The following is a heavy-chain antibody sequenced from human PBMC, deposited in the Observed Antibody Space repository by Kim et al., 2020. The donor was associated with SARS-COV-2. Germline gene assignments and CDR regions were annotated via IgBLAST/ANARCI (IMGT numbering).Heavy chain of an antibody. CDR1: GFTFRSYW. J-gene: IGHJ4*02. CDR2: IKQDGSEK. CDR3: ERDEPLTYSSIWYGTDY. D-gene: IGHD6-13*01. Sequence: GGSLRLSCAASGFTFRSYWMSWVRQAPGKGLDWVANIKQDGSEKYYVDSVKGRFTISRDNAKNSLYLQMNSLRAEDTAVYYFERDEPLTYSSIWYGTDYWGQGTLVTVSS. V-gene: IGHV3-7*01.